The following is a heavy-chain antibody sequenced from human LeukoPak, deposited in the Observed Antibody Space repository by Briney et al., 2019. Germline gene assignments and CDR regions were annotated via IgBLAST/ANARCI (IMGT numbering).Heavy chain of an antibody. CDR3: ARETGDFEYYDFWSGYFY. Sequence: GASVKVSCKAYGYTFTGYYMHWVRQAPGQGLQCFGWINPTSGGTNYAQKFQGRVTMTRDTSISTAYMELSRLRSDDTAVYYCARETGDFEYYDFWSGYFYWGQGTLVTVSS. CDR1: GYTFTGYY. J-gene: IGHJ4*02. CDR2: INPTSGGT. V-gene: IGHV1-2*02. D-gene: IGHD3-3*01.